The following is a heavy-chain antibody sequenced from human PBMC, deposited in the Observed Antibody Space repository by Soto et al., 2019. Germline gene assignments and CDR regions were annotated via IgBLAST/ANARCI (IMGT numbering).Heavy chain of an antibody. CDR2: IIPISDTT. Sequence: QVQLVPSGAEVKKPGSSVKVSCKASGGPFSSYAISWVRQAPGQGLEWMGGIIPISDTTNYAQKFQGRVTITADESTSTADMELSSLRSEDTAVYYCARSQGSSTSLEIYYYYYYGMDVWGQGTTVTVAS. J-gene: IGHJ6*02. CDR1: GGPFSSYA. CDR3: ARSQGSSTSLEIYYYYYYGMDV. V-gene: IGHV1-69*01. D-gene: IGHD2-2*01.